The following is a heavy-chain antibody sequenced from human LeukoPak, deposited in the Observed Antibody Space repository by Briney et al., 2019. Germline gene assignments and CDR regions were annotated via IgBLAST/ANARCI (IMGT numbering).Heavy chain of an antibody. D-gene: IGHD2-2*01. Sequence: GGSLRLSCAASGFTFSSYAMSWVRQAPGKGLEWVSAISGSGGNTYYADSVKGRFTISRDNSKNTLHLQMNSLRAEDTAVYYCAKIGGYCSSXSCADVWGQGTTVTXSS. CDR2: ISGSGGNT. CDR1: GFTFSSYA. J-gene: IGHJ6*02. CDR3: AKIGGYCSSXSCADV. V-gene: IGHV3-23*01.